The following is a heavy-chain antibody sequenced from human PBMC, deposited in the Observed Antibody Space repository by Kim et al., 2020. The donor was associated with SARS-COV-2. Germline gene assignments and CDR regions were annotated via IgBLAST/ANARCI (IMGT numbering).Heavy chain of an antibody. CDR3: ARESIYGSRSFFLGY. D-gene: IGHD3-10*01. Sequence: GGSLRLSCAVSGFTFNTYAMHWVRQAPGKGLEWVAVMAEDENVKYYAASVNGRFTISRDNSKNTLFLQMNSLRVEDTAVFYCARESIYGSRSFFLGYWGQGTLVTVSS. CDR1: GFTFNTYA. J-gene: IGHJ4*02. CDR2: MAEDENVK. V-gene: IGHV3-30*04.